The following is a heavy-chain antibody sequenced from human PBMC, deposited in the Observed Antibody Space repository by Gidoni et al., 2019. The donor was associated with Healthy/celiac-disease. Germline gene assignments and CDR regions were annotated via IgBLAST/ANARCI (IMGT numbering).Heavy chain of an antibody. V-gene: IGHV2-5*02. J-gene: IGHJ5*02. CDR1: GFSLSTSGVG. CDR3: AHKGTTVTTWPRDQNWFDP. CDR2: IYWDDDK. Sequence: QITLKESGPTLVKPTQTLTLTCTFSGFSLSTSGVGVGWIRQPPGKALEWLALIYWDDDKRYSPSLKTRLTITKDTSKNQVVLTMTNMDPVDTATYYCAHKGTTVTTWPRDQNWFDPWGQGTLVTVSS. D-gene: IGHD4-17*01.